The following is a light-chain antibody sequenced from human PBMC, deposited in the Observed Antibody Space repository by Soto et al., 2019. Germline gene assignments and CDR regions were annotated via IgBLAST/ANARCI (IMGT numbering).Light chain of an antibody. J-gene: IGKJ2*01. CDR3: QQYHNWPPQYT. CDR1: QTVSSN. V-gene: IGKV3-15*01. Sequence: EIVMTHSPATLSVSPGERATLSCRASQTVSSNLAWYQQKPGQAPRLLIHGASTRATGVPARFSGSGSGTEFTLTISSLQSEDFAVYYCQQYHNWPPQYTFGQGTKLQIK. CDR2: GAS.